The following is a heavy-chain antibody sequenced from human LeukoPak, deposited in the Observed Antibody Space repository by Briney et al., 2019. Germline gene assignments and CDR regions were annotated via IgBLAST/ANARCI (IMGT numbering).Heavy chain of an antibody. CDR2: IYYSGST. CDR3: AKDLRKERYQLLYEPIDYFDY. J-gene: IGHJ4*02. D-gene: IGHD2-2*02. V-gene: IGHV4-59*01. Sequence: SETLSLTCTVSGGSISSYYWSWIRQPPGKGLEWIGYIYYSGSTNYNPPLKSRVTISVDTPKNQFSLKLSSVTAADTAVYYCAKDLRKERYQLLYEPIDYFDYWGQGTLVTVSS. CDR1: GGSISSYY.